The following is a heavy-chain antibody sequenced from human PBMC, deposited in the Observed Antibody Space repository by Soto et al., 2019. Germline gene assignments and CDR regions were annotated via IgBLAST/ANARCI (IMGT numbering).Heavy chain of an antibody. D-gene: IGHD3-3*01. CDR1: GFTFSSYG. J-gene: IGHJ4*02. CDR2: IWYDGSNK. CDR3: ARGDDFWSGYSIDY. V-gene: IGHV3-33*01. Sequence: QVQLVESGGGVVQPGRSLRVSCAASGFTFSSYGMHWVRQAPGKGLEWGAVIWYDGSNKYYADSVKGRFTISRDNSKNTLYLQMNSLRAEDTAVYYCARGDDFWSGYSIDYWGQGTLVTVSS.